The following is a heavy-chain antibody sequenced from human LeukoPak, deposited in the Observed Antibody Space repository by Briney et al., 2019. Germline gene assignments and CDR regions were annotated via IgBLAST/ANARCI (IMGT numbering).Heavy chain of an antibody. CDR2: FDPEDGET. J-gene: IGHJ4*02. V-gene: IGHV1-24*01. CDR1: GYTLTELS. Sequence: ASVKVSCKVSGYTLTELSMHWVRQAPGKGLEWMGGFDPEDGETIYAQKFQGRVTMTEDTSTDTAYMELSSLRSEDTAVYYCATDMSIAVAGRFDYWGRGTLVTVSS. D-gene: IGHD6-19*01. CDR3: ATDMSIAVAGRFDY.